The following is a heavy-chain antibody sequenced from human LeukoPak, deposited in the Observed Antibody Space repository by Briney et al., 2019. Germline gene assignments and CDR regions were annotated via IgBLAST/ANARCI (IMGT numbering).Heavy chain of an antibody. J-gene: IGHJ4*02. D-gene: IGHD6-19*01. Sequence: GGTLRLSCAASGFTFSNYAMSWVRQPPGKGLEWVSLISGSGDTTYYADSVKGRFTISRDNSKNTLYLQMNSLRAEDTAVYYCARDDSYGYSSGWYSVWGQGTLVTVSS. V-gene: IGHV3-23*01. CDR1: GFTFSNYA. CDR3: ARDDSYGYSSGWYSV. CDR2: ISGSGDTT.